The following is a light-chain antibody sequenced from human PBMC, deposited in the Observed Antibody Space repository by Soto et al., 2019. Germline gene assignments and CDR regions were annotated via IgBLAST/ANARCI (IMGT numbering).Light chain of an antibody. CDR3: QQRSNWPSIT. CDR2: DAS. CDR1: QNVRSN. V-gene: IGKV3-11*01. J-gene: IGKJ5*01. Sequence: EIVMTQSPATLSVSPGERATLSCRASQNVRSNLAWYHHKPGQAPRLLISDASTRATGIPARFSGSGSGTEFTLTISSLEPEDFAVYYCQQRSNWPSITFGQGTRLEIK.